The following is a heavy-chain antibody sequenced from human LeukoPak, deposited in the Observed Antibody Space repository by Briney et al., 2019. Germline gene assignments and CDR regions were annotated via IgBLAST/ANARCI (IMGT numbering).Heavy chain of an antibody. CDR1: GGTFSSYA. V-gene: IGHV1-3*01. CDR3: ARMEIKLVRYWFDP. CDR2: INAGNGNA. J-gene: IGHJ5*02. D-gene: IGHD6-6*01. Sequence: ASVKVSCKASGGTFSSYAISWVRQAPGQRLEWMGWINAGNGNAKYSQKFQGRVTITRDTSASTAYMELSSLRSEDTAVYYCARMEIKLVRYWFDPWGQGTLVTVSS.